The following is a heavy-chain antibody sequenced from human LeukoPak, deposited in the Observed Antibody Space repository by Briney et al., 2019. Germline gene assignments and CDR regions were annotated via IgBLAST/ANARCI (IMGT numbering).Heavy chain of an antibody. J-gene: IGHJ6*03. V-gene: IGHV1-8*01. Sequence: RASVKVSCKASGYTFTSYDINWVRQATGQGLEWMGWMNPNSGNTDYAQKFQGRVTMTRNTSISTAYMELSSLRSEDTAVYYCARGLIIYYYYYNMDVWGKGTTVTVSS. D-gene: IGHD3-22*01. CDR3: ARGLIIYYYYYNMDV. CDR2: MNPNSGNT. CDR1: GYTFTSYD.